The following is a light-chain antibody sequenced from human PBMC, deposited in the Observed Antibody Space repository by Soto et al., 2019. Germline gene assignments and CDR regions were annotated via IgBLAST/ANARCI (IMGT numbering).Light chain of an antibody. CDR3: CSYAGSYTVV. V-gene: IGLV2-11*01. J-gene: IGLJ2*01. CDR2: DVT. CDR1: SSDVGGYNY. Sequence: SALTQPRSVSGSPGQSVTISCTGTSSDVGGYNYVSWYQQHPGKLPKLMIYDVTQRPSGVPDRFSGSKSGNTASLIISGLQAEDEADYYCCSYAGSYTVVFGGGTKLTVL.